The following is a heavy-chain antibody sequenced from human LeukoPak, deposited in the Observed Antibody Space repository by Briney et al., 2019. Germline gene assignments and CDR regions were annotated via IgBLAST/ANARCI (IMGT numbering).Heavy chain of an antibody. CDR2: IDSDGGGA. CDR3: ARDVPHNWFDT. V-gene: IGHV3-74*01. Sequence: GGSLRLSCAASGITIGNNWMHWVRQGPGKGLVWISRIDSDGGGAIYADSVKGRFTVSRDNAKNTLYLQMNSLRAEDTAVYYCARDVPHNWFDTWGQGTLVTVSS. CDR1: GITIGNNW. J-gene: IGHJ5*02.